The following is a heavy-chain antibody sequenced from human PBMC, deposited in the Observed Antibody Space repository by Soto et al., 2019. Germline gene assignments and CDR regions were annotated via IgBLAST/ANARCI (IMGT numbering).Heavy chain of an antibody. CDR2: IYYSGST. J-gene: IGHJ4*02. V-gene: IGHV4-59*01. CDR3: ASPNPQRGSGFLFDY. Sequence: SETLSLTCTVSGGSISSYYWSWIRQPPGKGLEWIGYIYYSGSTNYNPSLKSRVTISVDTSKNQFSLKLSSVTAADTAVYYCASPNPQRGSGFLFDYWGQGTLVTAPQ. D-gene: IGHD1-1*01. CDR1: GGSISSYY.